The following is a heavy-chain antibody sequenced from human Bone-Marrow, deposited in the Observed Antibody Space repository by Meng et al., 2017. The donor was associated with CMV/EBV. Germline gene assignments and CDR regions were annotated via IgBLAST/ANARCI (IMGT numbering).Heavy chain of an antibody. D-gene: IGHD2-2*01. J-gene: IGHJ3*02. Sequence: GESLKISCAASGFTFSNYAMSWVRQAPGKGLEWVSAITGSGGTTYYADSVKGRFTISRDNSKNTLYLQMNSLRAEDTAVYYCASWTGYCSSTSCYYDAFDIWGQGTMVTVSS. CDR1: GFTFSNYA. CDR2: ITGSGGTT. V-gene: IGHV3-23*01. CDR3: ASWTGYCSSTSCYYDAFDI.